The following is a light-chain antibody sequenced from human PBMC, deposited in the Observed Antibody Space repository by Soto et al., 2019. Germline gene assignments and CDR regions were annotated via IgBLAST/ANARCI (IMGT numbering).Light chain of an antibody. CDR2: TAS. CDR1: QSISNY. V-gene: IGKV1-39*01. CDR3: QQTYSTPRT. Sequence: DVQMTQSPSSLSASVGDRVTITCRASQSISNYLNWYQQTPGKGPKLLIYTASSLQTGVPSRFSGSGSGTDFTLTISSLHPEDFATYYCQQTYSTPRTFGQGTKVEIK. J-gene: IGKJ1*01.